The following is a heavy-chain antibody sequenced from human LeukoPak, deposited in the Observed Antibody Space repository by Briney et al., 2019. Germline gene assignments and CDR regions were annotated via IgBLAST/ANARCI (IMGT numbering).Heavy chain of an antibody. J-gene: IGHJ5*02. CDR3: ARGRMVRGITWWFEP. V-gene: IGHV1-8*02. D-gene: IGHD3-10*01. CDR2: MNPKSGNT. CDR1: GYTFTNYD. Sequence: ASVKVSCKASGYTFTNYDINWVRQATGQGLEWMGWMNPKSGNTGYEQKFQDRVTMTRSTSMTTAYMELSSLRSEDTAVYYCARGRMVRGITWWFEPWGQGTLVTVSS.